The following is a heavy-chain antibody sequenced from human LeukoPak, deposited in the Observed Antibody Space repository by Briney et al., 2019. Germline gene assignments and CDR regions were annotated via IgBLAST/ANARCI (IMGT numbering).Heavy chain of an antibody. CDR1: SGSISNSNFY. V-gene: IGHV4-39*07. D-gene: IGHD6-25*01. J-gene: IGHJ3*02. CDR2: IFYNGST. Sequence: SETLSLTCTVSSGSISNSNFYWGWIRQPPGKGLEWIGSIFYNGSTYYNPSLKSRVTISVDTSKNQFSLKLSSVTAADTAVYYCAREGLNSSAWGANDAFDIWGRGTMVTVSS. CDR3: AREGLNSSAWGANDAFDI.